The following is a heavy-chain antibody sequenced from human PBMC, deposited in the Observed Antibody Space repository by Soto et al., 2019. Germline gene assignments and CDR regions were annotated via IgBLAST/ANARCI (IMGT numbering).Heavy chain of an antibody. D-gene: IGHD2-15*01. Sequence: SVNVSCKASGGTFSSYAISWVRQAPGQGLEWMGGIIPIFGTANYAQKFQGRVTITADESTSTAYMELSSLRSEDTAVYYCCNLSSGGYYYYYGMDVWGQGTTVTVSS. V-gene: IGHV1-69*13. CDR3: CNLSSGGYYYYYGMDV. CDR2: IIPIFGTA. J-gene: IGHJ6*02. CDR1: GGTFSSYA.